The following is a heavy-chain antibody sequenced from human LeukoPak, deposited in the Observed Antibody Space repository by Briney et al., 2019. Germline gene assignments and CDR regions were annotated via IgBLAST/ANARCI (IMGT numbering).Heavy chain of an antibody. CDR1: GFTFNTYG. CDR3: APQGTNYFDY. J-gene: IGHJ4*02. Sequence: GGSLRLSCAASGFTFNTYGMHWVRQAPDKGLEWVAFIRYDGADKYYADSVKGRFTISRDNSKNTLYLQMNSLRVEDSAVYYCAPQGTNYFDYWGQGTLVTVSS. V-gene: IGHV3-30*02. D-gene: IGHD3-10*01. CDR2: IRYDGADK.